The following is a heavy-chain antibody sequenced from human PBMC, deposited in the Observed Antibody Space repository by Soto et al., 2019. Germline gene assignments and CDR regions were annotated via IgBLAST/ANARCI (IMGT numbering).Heavy chain of an antibody. J-gene: IGHJ5*02. D-gene: IGHD4-4*01. CDR1: GGSISSSSYY. V-gene: IGHV4-39*01. CDR3: AGYMTTVTTPWFDP. CDR2: IYYSGST. Sequence: PSETLSLTCTVSGGSISSSSYYWGWIRQPPGKGLEWIGSIYYSGSTYYNPSLKSRVTISVDTSKNQFSLKLSSVTAADTAVYYCAGYMTTVTTPWFDPWGQGTLVTVSS.